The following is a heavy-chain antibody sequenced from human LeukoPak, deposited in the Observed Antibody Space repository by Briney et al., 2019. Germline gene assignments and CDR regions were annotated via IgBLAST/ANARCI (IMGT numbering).Heavy chain of an antibody. J-gene: IGHJ4*02. Sequence: SETLSLTCTASGDSISSDYWSWIRQPPGKGLEWIGYIYYSGSTNYNPSLKSRVTISVDTSKNQFSLKLSSVTAADTAVYYCARDGHIYGTDYWGQGTLVTVSS. V-gene: IGHV4-59*01. D-gene: IGHD5-18*01. CDR2: IYYSGST. CDR3: ARDGHIYGTDY. CDR1: GDSISSDY.